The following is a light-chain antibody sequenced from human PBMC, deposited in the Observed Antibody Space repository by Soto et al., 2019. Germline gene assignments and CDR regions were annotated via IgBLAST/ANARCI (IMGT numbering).Light chain of an antibody. CDR1: RSVPSSY. CDR2: TAS. V-gene: IGKV3-20*01. J-gene: IGKJ4*01. CDR3: QQYGTAPLT. Sequence: EIVLTQSAGILSLSPGERATLSCRASRSVPSSYLAWYQQKPGQAPRLLIFTASTRATGIPDRFSGSGFGTDFTLTISRLEPVDSAVYYCQQYGTAPLTFGGGAKVEI.